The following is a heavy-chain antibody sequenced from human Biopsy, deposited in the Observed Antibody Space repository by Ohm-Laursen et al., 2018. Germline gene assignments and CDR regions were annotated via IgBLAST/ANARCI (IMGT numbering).Heavy chain of an antibody. V-gene: IGHV4-34*08. CDR2: INQAGTT. Sequence: SETLSLTCAVFGKTFSDYQWSWIRQPPGQGLVWIGQINQAGTTNYNPSLKSRVSISADASKYEFSLRLTSVTAADTAVYLCGNEVHGRDYWGLGAQVTVSS. CDR1: GKTFSDYQ. J-gene: IGHJ4*02. CDR3: GNEVHGRDY. D-gene: IGHD2-15*01.